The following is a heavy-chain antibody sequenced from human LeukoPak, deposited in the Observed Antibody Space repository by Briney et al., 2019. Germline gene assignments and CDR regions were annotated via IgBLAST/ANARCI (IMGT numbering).Heavy chain of an antibody. D-gene: IGHD6-19*01. V-gene: IGHV3-53*01. J-gene: IGHJ5*02. CDR3: AGDTHSSSWYDH. CDR2: IYSDGNT. CDR1: GFTVSSIY. Sequence: GGSLRLSCAVSGFTVSSIYMSWVRQAPGKGLEWVSFIYSDGNTYYADSVKGRFTLSRDSSRNSLYLQMNSLRVDDTAVYYCAGDTHSSSWYDHWGQGTLLTVSS.